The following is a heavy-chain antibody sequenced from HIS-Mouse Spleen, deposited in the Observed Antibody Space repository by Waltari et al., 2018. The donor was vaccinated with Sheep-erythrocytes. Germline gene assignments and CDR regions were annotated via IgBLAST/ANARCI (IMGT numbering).Heavy chain of an antibody. CDR1: GFTFSSYA. J-gene: IGHJ4*02. CDR3: AKRRTGDGGLDY. D-gene: IGHD7-27*01. Sequence: EVQLLESGGGLVQPGGSLRPSCAASGFTFSSYAMSWVRQAAGKGREWVSASSGSGGSTYYADSVKGRFTISRDNSKNTLYLQMNSLRAEDTAVYYCAKRRTGDGGLDYWGQGTLVTVSS. V-gene: IGHV3-23*01. CDR2: SSGSGGST.